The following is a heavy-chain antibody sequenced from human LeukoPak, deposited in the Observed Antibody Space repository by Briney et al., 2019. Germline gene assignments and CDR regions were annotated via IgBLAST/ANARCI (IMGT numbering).Heavy chain of an antibody. D-gene: IGHD6-19*01. V-gene: IGHV5-51*01. CDR1: GYRFSSYW. J-gene: IGHJ4*02. CDR2: IYPGDSDT. CDR3: ARRTDSSGWYYFDY. Sequence: GESLKISCKGSGYRFSSYWIGWVRQMPGKGLEWMGIIYPGDSDTRYSPSFQGQVTISADKSISTAYLQWSSLKTSDTAMYYCARRTDSSGWYYFDYWGQGTLVTVSS.